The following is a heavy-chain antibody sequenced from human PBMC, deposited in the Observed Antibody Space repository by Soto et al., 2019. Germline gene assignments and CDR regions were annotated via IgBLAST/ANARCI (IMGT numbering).Heavy chain of an antibody. J-gene: IGHJ3*02. Sequence: GGSLRLSCVASGFTFSSYTMHWVRQAPGKGLEWVAVISYDGSNKYNADSVKDRFTISREDSKNTLYLQMNGLRPEDTALYYCAKDRFADSAGYCAFDIWGQGTMVTVSS. D-gene: IGHD3-22*01. CDR2: ISYDGSNK. CDR3: AKDRFADSAGYCAFDI. V-gene: IGHV3-30-3*01. CDR1: GFTFSSYT.